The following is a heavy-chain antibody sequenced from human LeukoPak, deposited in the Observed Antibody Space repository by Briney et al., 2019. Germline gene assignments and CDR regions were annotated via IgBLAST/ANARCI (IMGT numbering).Heavy chain of an antibody. CDR1: GYTFTSYD. V-gene: IGHV1-8*03. Sequence: ASVKVSCKASGYTFTSYDINWVRQATGQGLEWMGWMNPNSGNTGYAQKFQGRVTITRNTSISTAYIELSSLRSEDTAVYYCARVTNSGNLDIWGQGTMVTVSS. J-gene: IGHJ3*02. CDR2: MNPNSGNT. D-gene: IGHD1-14*01. CDR3: ARVTNSGNLDI.